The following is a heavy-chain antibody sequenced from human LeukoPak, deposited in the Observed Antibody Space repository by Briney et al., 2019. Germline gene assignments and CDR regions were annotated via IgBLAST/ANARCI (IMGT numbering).Heavy chain of an antibody. CDR2: IYYGGST. J-gene: IGHJ2*01. CDR3: ARRDSPFDL. Sequence: SETLSLTCTVSGGSISSYYWSWIRQPPGKGLEWIGYIYYGGSTNYNPSLKSRVTISVDTSKKQFSLKVRSVTAADTAVYYCARRDSPFDLWGRGTLVTVS. V-gene: IGHV4-59*01. D-gene: IGHD3-22*01. CDR1: GGSISSYY.